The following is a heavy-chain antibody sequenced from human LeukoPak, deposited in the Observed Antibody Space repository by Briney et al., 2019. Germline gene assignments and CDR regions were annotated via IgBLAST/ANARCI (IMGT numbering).Heavy chain of an antibody. J-gene: IGHJ6*03. Sequence: GGSLRLSCAASGFTFSSYAMSWVRQAPGKGLEWVSAISGSGGSTYYADSVKGRFTISRDNSKNTLYLQMNSLRAEDTAVYYCARASSTSYYYYYMDVWGKGTTVTVSS. CDR1: GFTFSSYA. D-gene: IGHD2-2*01. CDR2: ISGSGGST. CDR3: ARASSTSYYYYYMDV. V-gene: IGHV3-23*01.